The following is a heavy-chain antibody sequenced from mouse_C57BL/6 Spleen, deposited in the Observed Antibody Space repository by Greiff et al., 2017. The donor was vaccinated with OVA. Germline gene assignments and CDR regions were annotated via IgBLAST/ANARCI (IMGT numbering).Heavy chain of an antibody. CDR3: ARQTYRGAMDY. CDR1: GFTFSSYT. J-gene: IGHJ4*01. Sequence: EVQRVESGGGLVKPGGSLKLSCAASGFTFSSYTMSWVRQTPEQRLEWVATISGGGGNTYYPDSVKGRFTISRDNAKNTLYLQMSSLRSEDTALYYCARQTYRGAMDYWGQGTSVTVSS. CDR2: ISGGGGNT. D-gene: IGHD2-14*01. V-gene: IGHV5-9*01.